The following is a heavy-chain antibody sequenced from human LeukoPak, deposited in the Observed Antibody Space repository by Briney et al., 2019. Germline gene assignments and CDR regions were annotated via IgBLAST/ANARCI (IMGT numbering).Heavy chain of an antibody. CDR3: AREGTYYDFWSGYDDVANNWFDP. Sequence: GASVKVSCKASGYTFTGYHMHWVRQAPGQGLEWMGGIIPIFGTANYAQKFQGRVTITADESTSTAYMELSSLRSEDTAVYYCAREGTYYDFWSGYDDVANNWFDPWGQGTLVTVSS. D-gene: IGHD3-3*01. CDR1: GYTFTGYH. CDR2: IIPIFGTA. J-gene: IGHJ5*02. V-gene: IGHV1-69*13.